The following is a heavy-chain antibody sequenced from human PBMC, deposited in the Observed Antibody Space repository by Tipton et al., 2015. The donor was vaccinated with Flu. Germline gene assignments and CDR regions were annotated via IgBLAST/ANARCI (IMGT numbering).Heavy chain of an antibody. V-gene: IGHV3-7*03. CDR1: GFTFSSYW. CDR3: AGDSAIFGVVMMDY. CDR2: IKQDGSEK. D-gene: IGHD3-3*01. J-gene: IGHJ4*02. Sequence: SLRLSCAASGFTFSSYWMSWVRQAPGKGLEWVANIKQDGSEKYYADSVKGRFTISRDNAKNSLYLQMNSLRAEDTAVYYCAGDSAIFGVVMMDYWGQGTLVTVSS.